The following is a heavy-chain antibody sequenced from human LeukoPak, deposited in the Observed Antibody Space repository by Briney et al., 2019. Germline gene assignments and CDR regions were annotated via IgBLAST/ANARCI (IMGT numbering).Heavy chain of an antibody. Sequence: GGSLRLSCAASGFTFSSYAMSWVRQAPGKGLEWVPAISGSGGSTYYADSVKGRFPISRDNSKNTLYLQMNSLRAEDTAVYYCAKDLFGGMIVTAWVYWGQGTLVTVSS. J-gene: IGHJ4*02. CDR1: GFTFSSYA. V-gene: IGHV3-23*01. CDR2: ISGSGGST. CDR3: AKDLFGGMIVTAWVY. D-gene: IGHD3-22*01.